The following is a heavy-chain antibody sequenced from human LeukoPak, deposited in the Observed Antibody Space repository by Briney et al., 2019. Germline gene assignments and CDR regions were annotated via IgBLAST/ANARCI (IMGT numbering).Heavy chain of an antibody. V-gene: IGHV1-69*06. CDR1: GGTFSSYA. Sequence: SVKVSCKASGGTFSSYAISWVRQAPGQGLEWMGGIIPIFGTANYAQKFQGRVTITADKSTSTAYMELSSLRSEDTAVYYCARDRVVTKSFYYYYYMDVWGKGTTVTVSS. CDR3: ARDRVVTKSFYYYYYMDV. CDR2: IIPIFGTA. D-gene: IGHD2-21*02. J-gene: IGHJ6*03.